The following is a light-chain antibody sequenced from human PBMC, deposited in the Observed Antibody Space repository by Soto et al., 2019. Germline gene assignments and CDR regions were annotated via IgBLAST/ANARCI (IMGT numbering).Light chain of an antibody. Sequence: QSALTQPPSASGSPGQSVTISCTGTSSDVGGYKYVSWYQQHPGKAPKLMIFEVNKRPSGVPDRFSGSKSGNTASLTVSGLQAEDEADYFCSSYAGIPNIGVFGTGTKLTVL. CDR1: SSDVGGYKY. CDR2: EVN. V-gene: IGLV2-8*01. J-gene: IGLJ1*01. CDR3: SSYAGIPNIGV.